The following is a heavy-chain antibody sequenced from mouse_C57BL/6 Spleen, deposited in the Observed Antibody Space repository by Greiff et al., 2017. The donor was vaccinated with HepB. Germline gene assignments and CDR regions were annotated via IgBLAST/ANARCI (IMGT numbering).Heavy chain of an antibody. CDR1: GYTFTSYW. CDR3: AGDGKDYFDY. D-gene: IGHD2-1*01. J-gene: IGHJ2*01. CDR2: IHPNSGST. V-gene: IGHV1-64*01. Sequence: VQLQQPGAELVKPGASVKLSCKASGYTFTSYWMHWVKQRPGQGLKWIGMIHPNSGSTNYNEKFKSKATLTVDKSSSTAYMQLSSLTSEDSAVYYCAGDGKDYFDYWGQGTTLTVSS.